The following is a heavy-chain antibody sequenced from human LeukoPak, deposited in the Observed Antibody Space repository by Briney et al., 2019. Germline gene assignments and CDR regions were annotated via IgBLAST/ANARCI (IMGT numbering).Heavy chain of an antibody. J-gene: IGHJ4*02. CDR1: GFTFSSYG. D-gene: IGHD6-19*01. V-gene: IGHV3-48*01. Sequence: GGSLRLSCAASGFTFSSYGLNWVRQAPGERLEWVSYVSPSSTTIYYADSVKGRFTISRDNAKNSLYLQMNSLRAEDTAVYYCAREHTPYGSGCTAAYWGQGTLVTVSS. CDR2: VSPSSTTI. CDR3: AREHTPYGSGCTAAY.